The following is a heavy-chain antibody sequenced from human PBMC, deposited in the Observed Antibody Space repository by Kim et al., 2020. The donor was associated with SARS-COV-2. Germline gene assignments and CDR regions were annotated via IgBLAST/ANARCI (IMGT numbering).Heavy chain of an antibody. V-gene: IGHV3-73*01. Sequence: GGSLRLSCAASGFTFSGSAMHWVRQASGKGLEWVGRIRSKANSYATAYAASVKGRFTISRDDSKNTAYLQMNSLKTEDTAVYYCTRHRGDGYNGGVRFDPWGQGTLVTVSS. CDR1: GFTFSGSA. CDR2: IRSKANSYAT. D-gene: IGHD5-12*01. J-gene: IGHJ5*02. CDR3: TRHRGDGYNGGVRFDP.